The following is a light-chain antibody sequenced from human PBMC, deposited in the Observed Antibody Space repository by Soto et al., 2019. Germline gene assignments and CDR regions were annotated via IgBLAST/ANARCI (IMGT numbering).Light chain of an antibody. CDR1: SSNIGAGYD. CDR3: HSYDVSLSGPV. Sequence: QPVLTQPPSVSGAPGQRVTISCTGSSSNIGAGYDVHWYQQLPGTAPKGLIYDNNNRPSGVPDRFSGSKSGTSASLAITGLQAEDEADYYCHSYDVSLSGPVFGGGTKVTVL. J-gene: IGLJ2*01. CDR2: DNN. V-gene: IGLV1-40*01.